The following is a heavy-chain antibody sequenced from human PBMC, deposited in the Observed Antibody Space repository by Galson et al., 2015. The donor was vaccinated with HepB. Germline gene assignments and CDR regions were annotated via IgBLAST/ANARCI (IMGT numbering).Heavy chain of an antibody. J-gene: IGHJ4*02. D-gene: IGHD6-19*01. CDR2: ISYDGNNK. CDR1: GFTFSSYG. Sequence: SLRLSCAASGFTFSSYGMHWVRQAPGKGLEWVAVISYDGNNKYYTDSVKGRFTISRGNSKNTLFLQMNSLRAEDTAVYYRAKFLSSGGYAFLDYWGQGTLVTVYS. CDR3: AKFLSSGGYAFLDY. V-gene: IGHV3-30*18.